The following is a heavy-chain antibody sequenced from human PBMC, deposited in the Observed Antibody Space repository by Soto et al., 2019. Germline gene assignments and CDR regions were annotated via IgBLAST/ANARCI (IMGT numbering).Heavy chain of an antibody. J-gene: IGHJ1*01. V-gene: IGHV3-30-3*01. CDR2: ISNDGSAQ. CDR1: GFTFSTSV. D-gene: IGHD3-22*01. CDR3: AREEYSSGHAGTFQ. Sequence: GGSLRLSCAASGFTFSTSVIHWVRLTPGKGLEWVAAISNDGSAQHYTDSVKGRFTISRDNSKNMLYLQMDSLRPDDAAAYYCAREEYSSGHAGTFQ.